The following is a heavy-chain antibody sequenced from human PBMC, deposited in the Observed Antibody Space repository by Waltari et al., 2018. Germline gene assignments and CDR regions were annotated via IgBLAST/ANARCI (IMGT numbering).Heavy chain of an antibody. J-gene: IGHJ5*02. V-gene: IGHV4-38-2*01. CDR1: GYSISSGYY. CDR2: IYHSGST. Sequence: QVQLQESGPGLVKPSETLSLTCAVSGYSISSGYYWGWIRQPPGKGLEWIGSIYHSGSTYYNPSLKSRVTISVDTSKNQFSLKLSSVTAADTAVYYCARRYIRYLNWFDPWGQGTLVTVSS. CDR3: ARRYIRYLNWFDP. D-gene: IGHD5-18*01.